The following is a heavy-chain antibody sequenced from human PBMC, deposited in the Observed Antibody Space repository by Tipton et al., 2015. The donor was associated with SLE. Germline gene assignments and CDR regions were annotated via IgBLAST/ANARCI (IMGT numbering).Heavy chain of an antibody. Sequence: TLSLTCNVSGGSICGYFWGWIGQSPEKGLEWIGYIYYSAATNYNPSLKSRVTISIDATKNQFSLNLNSVTAADTAVYYCARGQTYRPFDMWSQGTMFTVSS. V-gene: IGHV4-59*01. J-gene: IGHJ3*02. CDR1: GGSICGYF. D-gene: IGHD2-21*01. CDR2: IYYSAAT. CDR3: ARGQTYRPFDM.